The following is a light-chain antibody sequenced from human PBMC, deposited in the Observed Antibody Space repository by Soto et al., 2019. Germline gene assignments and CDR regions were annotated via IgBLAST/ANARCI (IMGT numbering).Light chain of an antibody. CDR2: DVT. Sequence: QSVLTQPAPVSGSPGPSITLSFTGNRSEVGGYNFVSWYQQHPDKAPKLMIYDVTNRSSGVSNRFSGSKSGNTASLTFSGLQAEDEADYYCSSYTSISTYVFGTGTKSPS. CDR1: RSEVGGYNF. CDR3: SSYTSISTYV. J-gene: IGLJ1*01. V-gene: IGLV2-14*01.